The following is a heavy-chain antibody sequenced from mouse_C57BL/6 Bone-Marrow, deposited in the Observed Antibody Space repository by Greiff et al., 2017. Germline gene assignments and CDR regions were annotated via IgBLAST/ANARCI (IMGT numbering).Heavy chain of an antibody. D-gene: IGHD3-2*02. V-gene: IGHV1-69*01. J-gene: IGHJ4*01. CDR1: GYTFTSYW. CDR3: ARERDSSGLQAMDY. CDR2: IDPSDSYT. Sequence: QVQLQQPGAELVMPGASVKLSCKASGYTFTSYWMHWVKQRPGQGLEWIGEIDPSDSYTNYTQKFKGKSTLTVDKSSSTAYMQLSSLTSEDSAVYYCARERDSSGLQAMDYWGQGTSVTVSS.